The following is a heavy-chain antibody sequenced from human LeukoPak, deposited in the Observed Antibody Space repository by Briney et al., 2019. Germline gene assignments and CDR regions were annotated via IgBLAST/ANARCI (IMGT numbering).Heavy chain of an antibody. V-gene: IGHV1-69-2*01. CDR1: GHTFTDYY. J-gene: IGHJ4*02. D-gene: IGHD4-23*01. Sequence: ASVKVSCKVSGHTFTDYYMHWVQQAPGKGLEWMGLVDPEDGETIYAEKFQGRVTITADTSTDTAYMELSSLRSEDTAVYYCATGVIGTVVTPFDYWGQGTLVTVSS. CDR3: ATGVIGTVVTPFDY. CDR2: VDPEDGET.